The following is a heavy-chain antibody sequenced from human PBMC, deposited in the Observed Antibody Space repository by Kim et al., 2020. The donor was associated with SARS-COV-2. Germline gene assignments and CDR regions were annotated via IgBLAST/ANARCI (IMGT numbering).Heavy chain of an antibody. CDR3: ARGLRSSKPRWYPARDAFDI. D-gene: IGHD2-15*01. V-gene: IGHV4-34*01. CDR1: GESFSGYY. Sequence: SETLSLTCAVYGESFSGYYWSWIRQPPGKGLEWIGEINHSGSTNYNPSLKSRVTISVDTSKNQFSLKLSSVTAADTAVYYCARGLRSSKPRWYPARDAFDIWGQGTMVTVSS. CDR2: INHSGST. J-gene: IGHJ3*02.